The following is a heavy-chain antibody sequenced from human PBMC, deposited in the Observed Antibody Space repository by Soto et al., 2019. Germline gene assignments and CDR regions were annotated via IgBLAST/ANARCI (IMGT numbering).Heavy chain of an antibody. CDR2: IKTIAGGGTT. CDR1: GFTFNDAW. Sequence: PGGSLRLPFAAYGFTFNDAWMTWVRQGPGKGLEWVGRIKTIAGGGTTDYTAPVKGRFTISRDDSKNTVYLQMNSLKIEDTAVYYCTTERCTGTNCYVKNAFDVWGQGTMVTVSS. D-gene: IGHD1-1*01. V-gene: IGHV3-15*01. CDR3: TTERCTGTNCYVKNAFDV. J-gene: IGHJ3*01.